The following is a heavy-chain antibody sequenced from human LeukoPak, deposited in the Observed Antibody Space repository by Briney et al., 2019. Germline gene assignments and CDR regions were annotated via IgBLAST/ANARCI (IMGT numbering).Heavy chain of an antibody. CDR2: INWNGGST. Sequence: GGSLRLSCAASGFTFDDYGMSWVRQAPGKGLEWVSGINWNGGSTGYADSVKGRYTISRDNAKNSLYLQMNSLRGEDTALYYCAGRRGDYNAFDIWGQGTMVTVSS. J-gene: IGHJ3*02. V-gene: IGHV3-20*04. D-gene: IGHD4-17*01. CDR1: GFTFDDYG. CDR3: AGRRGDYNAFDI.